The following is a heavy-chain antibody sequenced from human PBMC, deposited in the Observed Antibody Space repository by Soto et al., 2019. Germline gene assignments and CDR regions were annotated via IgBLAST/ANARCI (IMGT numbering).Heavy chain of an antibody. CDR2: IKSDGSSA. V-gene: IGHV3-74*01. J-gene: IGHJ6*02. CDR1: GFTFNRYW. D-gene: IGHD3-3*01. Sequence: EAQLLESGGGLVQPGGSLRLSCAASGFTFNRYWMHWVRQVPGEGLVWVSRIKSDGSSASYADSVRGRFTISRDNAKNTVYLQMNSLRVEDTAIYYCAGDPGYFDYWSGFKTPRAGLDVWGQGTSVTVSS. CDR3: AGDPGYFDYWSGFKTPRAGLDV.